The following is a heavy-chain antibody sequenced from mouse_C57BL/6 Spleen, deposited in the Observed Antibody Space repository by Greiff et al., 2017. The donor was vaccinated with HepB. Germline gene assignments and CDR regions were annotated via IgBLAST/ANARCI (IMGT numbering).Heavy chain of an antibody. Sequence: EVQLQQSGPGLVKPSQSLSLTCSVTGYSITSGYYWNWIRQFPGNKLEWMGYISYDGSNNYNPSLKNRISITRDTSKNQFFLKLNSVTTEDTATYYCARDSSSYDYYAMDYWGQGTSVTVSS. CDR1: GYSITSGYY. CDR3: ARDSSSYDYYAMDY. J-gene: IGHJ4*01. D-gene: IGHD1-1*01. V-gene: IGHV3-6*01. CDR2: ISYDGSN.